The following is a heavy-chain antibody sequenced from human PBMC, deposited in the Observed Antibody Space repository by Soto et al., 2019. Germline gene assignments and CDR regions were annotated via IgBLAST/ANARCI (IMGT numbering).Heavy chain of an antibody. CDR1: GGSLSSDNFF. D-gene: IGHD1-26*01. V-gene: IGHV4-31*03. Sequence: QVQLQESGPGLVKPSQTLSVTCTVSGGSLSSDNFFWSWVRQHPETGLEWVGYIYHTGAAYYNPSLKSRLTISLDTSKSRFSLSLISVTGADTAVYYCAREVISPATSDALDIWGQGTMVTVSS. CDR3: AREVISPATSDALDI. J-gene: IGHJ3*02. CDR2: IYHTGAA.